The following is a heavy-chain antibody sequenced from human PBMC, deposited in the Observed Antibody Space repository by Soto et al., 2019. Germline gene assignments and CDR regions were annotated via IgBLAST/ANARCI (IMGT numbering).Heavy chain of an antibody. V-gene: IGHV1-18*01. D-gene: IGHD3-9*01. CDR3: ARDSYDILTGSYIFDY. Sequence: GASVKVSCKASGYTFTSYGISWVRQAPGQGLEWMGWISAYNGNTNYAQKLQGRVTMTTDTSTSTACMELRSLRSDDTAVYYCARDSYDILTGSYIFDYWGQGTLVTVSS. J-gene: IGHJ4*02. CDR2: ISAYNGNT. CDR1: GYTFTSYG.